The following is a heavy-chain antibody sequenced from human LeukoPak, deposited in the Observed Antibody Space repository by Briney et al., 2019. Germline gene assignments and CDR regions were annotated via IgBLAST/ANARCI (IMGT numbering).Heavy chain of an antibody. Sequence: GGSLRLSCASSGFLFAGYGMNWVRQAPGKGPEWVSSISDGSRDTNYADFVKGRFTISRDNSKNILCLQMDSLRAEDTVVYYCAMEGFDIWGQGTMVTVSS. CDR1: GFLFAGYG. D-gene: IGHD3-3*01. J-gene: IGHJ3*02. CDR3: AMEGFDI. V-gene: IGHV3-21*04. CDR2: ISDGSRDT.